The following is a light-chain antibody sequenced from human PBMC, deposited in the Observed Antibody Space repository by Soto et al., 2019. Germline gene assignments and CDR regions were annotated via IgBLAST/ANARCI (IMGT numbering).Light chain of an antibody. CDR3: QQSYTAVFT. J-gene: IGKJ3*01. CDR1: QSIRNY. CDR2: GAS. Sequence: IQMTQSPSSLSASVGDRVTITCRASQSIRNYLNWYQQKPGKVPNLLIYGASSLQSGVPSRFSGSGSETDFTLTINNLQPEDFATYYCQQSYTAVFTFGPGTKV. V-gene: IGKV1-39*01.